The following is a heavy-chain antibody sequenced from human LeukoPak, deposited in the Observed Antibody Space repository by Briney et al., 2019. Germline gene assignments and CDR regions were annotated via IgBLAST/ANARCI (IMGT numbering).Heavy chain of an antibody. CDR1: GFTFSSYG. D-gene: IGHD4-17*01. Sequence: GGSLRLSCAASGFTFSSYGMHGVRQAPGKGVEGVAVISYDGSNKYYADSVKGRFTISRDNSKTTLYLQMNSLRAEDTAVYYCAKDPNLYGDYYFDYWGQGTLVTVSS. CDR2: ISYDGSNK. CDR3: AKDPNLYGDYYFDY. J-gene: IGHJ4*02. V-gene: IGHV3-30*18.